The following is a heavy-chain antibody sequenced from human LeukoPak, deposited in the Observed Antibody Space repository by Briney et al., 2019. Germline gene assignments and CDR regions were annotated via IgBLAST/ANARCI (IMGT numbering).Heavy chain of an antibody. CDR2: INPNSGGT. CDR3: ARVTAYYGSGTEADY. Sequence: GASVKVSCKASGYTSTGYYMHWVRQAPGQGLEWMGWINPNSGGTNYAQKFQGRVTMTRDTSISTAYMELSRLRSDDTAVYYCARVTAYYGSGTEADYWGQGTLVTVSS. J-gene: IGHJ4*02. CDR1: GYTSTGYY. V-gene: IGHV1-2*02. D-gene: IGHD3-10*01.